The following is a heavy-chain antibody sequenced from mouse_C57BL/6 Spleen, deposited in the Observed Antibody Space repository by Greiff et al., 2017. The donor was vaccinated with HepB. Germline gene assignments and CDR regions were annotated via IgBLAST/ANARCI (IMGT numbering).Heavy chain of an antibody. CDR3: AYDYDGKGFAY. Sequence: EVQLQQSGPVLVKPGASVKMSCKASGYTFTDYSMNWVKQSHGKSLEWIGVINPYNGGTSYNQKFKGKATLPVDKSSSTAYMELNSLTSEDSAVYYCAYDYDGKGFAYWGQGTLVTVAA. J-gene: IGHJ3*01. CDR2: INPYNGGT. D-gene: IGHD2-4*01. CDR1: GYTFTDYS. V-gene: IGHV1-19*01.